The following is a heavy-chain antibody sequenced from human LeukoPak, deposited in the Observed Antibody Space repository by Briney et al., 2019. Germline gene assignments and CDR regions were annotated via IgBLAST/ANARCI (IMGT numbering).Heavy chain of an antibody. V-gene: IGHV4-31*03. Sequence: SETLSLTCTVSGGSISSGGYYCSWIRQHPGKGLEWIGYIYYSGSTYYNPSLESRLTISVDTSKNQFSLNLSSVTAADTAVYYCARRGSGSYDGRFDPWGQGTLVTVSS. D-gene: IGHD3-10*01. CDR2: IYYSGST. CDR1: GGSISSGGYY. CDR3: ARRGSGSYDGRFDP. J-gene: IGHJ5*02.